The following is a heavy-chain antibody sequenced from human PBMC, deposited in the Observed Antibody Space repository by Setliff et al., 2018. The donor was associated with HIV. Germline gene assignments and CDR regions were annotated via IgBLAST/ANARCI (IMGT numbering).Heavy chain of an antibody. CDR3: ARRVPPIPSGDLDY. Sequence: ASVKVSCKAFGYTFTGYYMHWVRQAPGQGLEWVGWINPNSGGTNYAQRFQGRVTMTRDTSISTAYMELSRLRSDDTAVYYCARRVPPIPSGDLDYWGQGTLVTVSS. CDR2: INPNSGGT. D-gene: IGHD4-17*01. V-gene: IGHV1-2*02. CDR1: GYTFTGYY. J-gene: IGHJ4*02.